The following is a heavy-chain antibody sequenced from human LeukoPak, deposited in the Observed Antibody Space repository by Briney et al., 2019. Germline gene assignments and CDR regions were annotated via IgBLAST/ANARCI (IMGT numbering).Heavy chain of an antibody. CDR2: IYTSGST. V-gene: IGHV4-61*02. CDR1: GGSISSGSYY. CDR3: ARQIILDY. J-gene: IGHJ4*02. Sequence: SETLSLTCTAPGGSISSGSYYWGWIRQPAGKGLEWIGRIYTSGSTNYNPSLKSRVPLPVDTSNSHSSLNLSSVPAAHPAVYSCARQIILDYCRQGTLVTASS.